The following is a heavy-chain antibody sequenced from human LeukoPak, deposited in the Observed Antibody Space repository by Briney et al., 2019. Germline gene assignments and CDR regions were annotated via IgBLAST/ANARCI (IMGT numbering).Heavy chain of an antibody. D-gene: IGHD4-17*01. CDR1: GFTFSSYS. CDR3: ARAGGSTVSHSDY. J-gene: IGHJ4*02. CDR2: ISSSTSYI. V-gene: IGHV3-21*01. Sequence: PGGSLRLSCAASGFTFSSYSMNWIRQAPGKGLEWVSSISSSTSYIYYADSVKGRFTISKDNVKNSLYLQMNSLRAEDTAVCYCARAGGSTVSHSDYWGQGTLVTVSS.